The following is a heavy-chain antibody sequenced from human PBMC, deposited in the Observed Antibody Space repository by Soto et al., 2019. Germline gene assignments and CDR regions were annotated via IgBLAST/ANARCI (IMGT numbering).Heavy chain of an antibody. CDR3: ARTQDSSSWYSKYYFDY. CDR1: GGTLSSYA. CDR2: IIPIFGTA. D-gene: IGHD6-13*01. V-gene: IGHV1-69*13. J-gene: IGHJ4*02. Sequence: SVKVSCKDSGGTLSSYAIRWVRQAPGQGLEWMGGIIPIFGTANYAQKFQGRVTITADESTSTAYMELSSLRSEDTAVYYCARTQDSSSWYSKYYFDYWGQGTLVTVSS.